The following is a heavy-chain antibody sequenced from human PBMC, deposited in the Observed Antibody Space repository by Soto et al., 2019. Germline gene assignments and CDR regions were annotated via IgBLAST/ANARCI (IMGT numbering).Heavy chain of an antibody. Sequence: ASETLSLTCTVSGGSISSDTYYWGWIRQPPGKGLGWIGSIYYIGSTYYNPSLKSRIAISVDTSKNQFSLELSSVTAADTAVYYCARHGQDTAMVRTYYYYAMDVWGQGTTVTVSS. V-gene: IGHV4-39*01. D-gene: IGHD5-18*01. J-gene: IGHJ6*02. CDR2: IYYIGST. CDR1: GGSISSDTYY. CDR3: ARHGQDTAMVRTYYYYAMDV.